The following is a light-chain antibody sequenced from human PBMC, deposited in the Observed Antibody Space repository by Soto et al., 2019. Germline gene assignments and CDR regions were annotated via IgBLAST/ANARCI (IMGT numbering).Light chain of an antibody. J-gene: IGKJ2*01. V-gene: IGKV3-15*01. CDR2: GAS. Sequence: EIVMTQSPATLSVSPGERATLSCRASQSVSSNLAWYQQKPGQAPRLLIYGASTRATGVPARFSGSGSGTEFTLTISGLQSEDFAVYYCQHYNNWPHTFGRGTKLEIK. CDR3: QHYNNWPHT. CDR1: QSVSSN.